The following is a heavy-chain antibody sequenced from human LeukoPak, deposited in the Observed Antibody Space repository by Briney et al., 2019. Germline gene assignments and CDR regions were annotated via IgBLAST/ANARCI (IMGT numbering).Heavy chain of an antibody. CDR1: GFTFSSYA. D-gene: IGHD6-13*01. Sequence: GGSLSLSCAASGFTFSSYAMSWVRQAPGKGLEWVAVISYDGSNKYYADSVKGRFTISRDNSKNTLYLQMNSLRAEDTAVYYCAKATYAAAGTDRWFDPWGQGTLVTVSS. J-gene: IGHJ5*02. CDR2: ISYDGSNK. V-gene: IGHV3-30*18. CDR3: AKATYAAAGTDRWFDP.